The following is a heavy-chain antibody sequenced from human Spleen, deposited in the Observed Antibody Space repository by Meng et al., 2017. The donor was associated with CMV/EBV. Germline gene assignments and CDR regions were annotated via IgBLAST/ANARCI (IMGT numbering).Heavy chain of an antibody. Sequence: SETLSLTCTVSGGSISSSSYYWGWIRQPPGKGLEWIGSIYYSGSTYYNPSLKSRVTISIDTSKNQFSLRLNSVTAADTAVYYCARDYDFWSGYSIYFDYWGQGTLVTVSS. V-gene: IGHV4-39*07. CDR3: ARDYDFWSGYSIYFDY. D-gene: IGHD3-3*01. J-gene: IGHJ4*02. CDR2: IYYSGST. CDR1: GGSISSSSYY.